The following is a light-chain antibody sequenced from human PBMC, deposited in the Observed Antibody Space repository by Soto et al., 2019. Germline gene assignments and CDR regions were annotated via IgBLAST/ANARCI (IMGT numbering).Light chain of an antibody. CDR2: EVR. CDR1: SSDIGGFDF. Sequence: QSGLTQPASVSGSPGQSITISCTGTSSDIGGFDFVAWYQQQPGKAPKLLIYEVRNRPSGVSHRFSGSKSGDTASLTIFGLQAEDEGDYYCSSYTSTSSYVFGTGTKVTVL. V-gene: IGLV2-14*01. J-gene: IGLJ1*01. CDR3: SSYTSTSSYV.